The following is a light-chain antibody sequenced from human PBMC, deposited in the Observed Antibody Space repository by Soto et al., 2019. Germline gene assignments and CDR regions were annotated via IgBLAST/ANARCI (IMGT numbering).Light chain of an antibody. CDR1: TRDVGNYNF. CDR2: EVT. J-gene: IGLJ2*01. Sequence: QSALTQPASVSGSPGQSITISCTGTTRDVGNYNFVSWYQQRPGKAPKLILYEVTRRPTGISSRFSGSKSGNTASLTISGLQAEDEADYYCSSYTTWSTSIFGGGTKLTVL. V-gene: IGLV2-14*03. CDR3: SSYTTWSTSI.